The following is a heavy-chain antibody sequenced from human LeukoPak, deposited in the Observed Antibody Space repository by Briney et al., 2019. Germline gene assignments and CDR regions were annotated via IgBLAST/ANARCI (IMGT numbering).Heavy chain of an antibody. CDR2: ISYDGSNK. Sequence: PGGSLRLSCAASGFTFSSYGMHWVRQAPGKGLEWVAVISYDGSNKYYADSVKGRFTISRDNSKNTLYLQMNSLRAEDTAVYYCARDSTLLRYFDYWGQGTLVTVSS. J-gene: IGHJ4*02. V-gene: IGHV3-30*03. CDR1: GFTFSSYG. CDR3: ARDSTLLRYFDY. D-gene: IGHD3-9*01.